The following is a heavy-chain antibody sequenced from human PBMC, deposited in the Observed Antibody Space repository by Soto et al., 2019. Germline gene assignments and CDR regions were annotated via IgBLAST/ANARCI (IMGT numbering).Heavy chain of an antibody. CDR2: ISGSGGTT. CDR3: AKDQAAAGTISRYFQH. V-gene: IGHV3-23*01. D-gene: IGHD6-13*01. Sequence: PGGSLRLSCAASGFSFSTYAMSWVRQAPGKGLEWVSGISGSGGTTYYADSVKGRFTISRDNSKNTLYLQVNSLRAEDTAVYYCAKDQAAAGTISRYFQHWGHGTLVTVSS. J-gene: IGHJ1*01. CDR1: GFSFSTYA.